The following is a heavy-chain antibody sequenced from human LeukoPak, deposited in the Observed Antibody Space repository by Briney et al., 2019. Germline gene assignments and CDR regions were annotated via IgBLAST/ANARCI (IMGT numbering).Heavy chain of an antibody. CDR3: AKGEQWLYSEYFQH. CDR2: ISGSGGST. J-gene: IGHJ1*01. D-gene: IGHD6-19*01. V-gene: IGHV3-23*01. CDR1: GFTFSDYY. Sequence: GGSLRLSCAASGFTFSDYYMSWVRQAPGKGLEWVSAISGSGGSTYYADSVKGRFTISRDNSKNTLYLQMNSLRAEDTAVYYCAKGEQWLYSEYFQHWGQGTLVTVSS.